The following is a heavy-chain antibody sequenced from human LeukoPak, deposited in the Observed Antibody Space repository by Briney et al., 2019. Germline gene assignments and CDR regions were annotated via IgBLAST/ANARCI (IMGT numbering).Heavy chain of an antibody. D-gene: IGHD2-2*01. CDR1: GGSFSSYY. CDR2: IYTSGST. V-gene: IGHV4-4*07. Sequence: SETLSLTCTVSGGSFSSYYWSWIRQPPGKGLEWIGRIYTSGSTNYNPSLKSRVTMSVDTSKNQFSLKLSSVTAADTAVYYCARDRLYCSSTSCTNWFDPWGQGTLVTVSS. J-gene: IGHJ5*02. CDR3: ARDRLYCSSTSCTNWFDP.